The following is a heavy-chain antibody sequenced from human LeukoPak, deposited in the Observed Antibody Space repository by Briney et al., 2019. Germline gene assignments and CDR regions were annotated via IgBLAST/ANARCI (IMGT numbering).Heavy chain of an antibody. CDR2: IYYSGST. CDR3: AKGRKDFDTNLGPFDS. V-gene: IGHV4-59*01. Sequence: SETLSLTCTVSGGSISSYYWSWIRQPPGKGLEWIGYIYYSGSTNYNPSLKSRVTISVDTSKNQFSLKLSSVTTADTAVYYRAKGRKDFDTNLGPFDSWGQGILVTVSS. CDR1: GGSISSYY. D-gene: IGHD3-9*01. J-gene: IGHJ4*02.